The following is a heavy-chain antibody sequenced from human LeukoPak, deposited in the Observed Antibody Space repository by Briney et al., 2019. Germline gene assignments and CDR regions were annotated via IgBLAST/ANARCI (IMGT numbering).Heavy chain of an antibody. V-gene: IGHV3-74*01. CDR3: ASAGDFWSGYYYY. J-gene: IGHJ4*02. CDR1: GFTFSSYW. CDR2: INSDGSST. D-gene: IGHD3-3*01. Sequence: GGFLRLSCAASGFTFSSYWMHWVRQAPGKGLVWVSRINSDGSSTSYADSVKGRFTISRDNAKNTLYLQMNSLRAEDTAVYYCASAGDFWSGYYYYWGQGTLVTVSS.